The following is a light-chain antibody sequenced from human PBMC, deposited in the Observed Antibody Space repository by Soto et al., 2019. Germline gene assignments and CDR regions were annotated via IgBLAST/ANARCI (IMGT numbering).Light chain of an antibody. V-gene: IGLV2-14*01. J-gene: IGLJ3*02. CDR3: SSYTTSSTWV. CDR1: SSDIGGYNY. Sequence: QSVLTQPASVSGSPGQSITISCSGTSSDIGGYNYVSWYQHHPGKAPKLIISEVSNRPSGVSNRFSASKSGNTASLTISGLQAEDEADYYCSSYTTSSTWVFGGGTKLTVL. CDR2: EVS.